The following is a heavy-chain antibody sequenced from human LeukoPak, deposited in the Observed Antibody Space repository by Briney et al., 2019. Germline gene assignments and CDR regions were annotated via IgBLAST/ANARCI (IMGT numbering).Heavy chain of an antibody. CDR2: ISSNGGST. D-gene: IGHD1-7*01. CDR3: ASPKGSGTYYFDY. CDR1: GFTFSSYA. Sequence: GGSLRFSCAASGFTFSSYAMHWVRQAPGKGLEYVSAISSNGGSTYYANSVKGRFTISRDNSKNTLYLQMGSLRAEDMAVYYCASPKGSGTYYFDYWGQGTLVTVSS. V-gene: IGHV3-64*01. J-gene: IGHJ4*02.